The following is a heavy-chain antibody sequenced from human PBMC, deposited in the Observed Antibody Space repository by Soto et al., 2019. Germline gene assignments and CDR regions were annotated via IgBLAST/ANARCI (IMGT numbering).Heavy chain of an antibody. V-gene: IGHV3-30-3*01. J-gene: IGHJ6*02. D-gene: IGHD3-3*01. CDR2: ISYDGSNK. CDR1: GFTFSSYA. Sequence: QVQLVESGGGVVQPGRSLRLSCAASGFTFSSYAMHWVRQAPGKGLEWVAVISYDGSNKYYADSVKGRFTISRDNSTNTLYLQMNSLRAEDTAVYYCARDRGITTTIYYYGMDVWGQGTTVTVSS. CDR3: ARDRGITTTIYYYGMDV.